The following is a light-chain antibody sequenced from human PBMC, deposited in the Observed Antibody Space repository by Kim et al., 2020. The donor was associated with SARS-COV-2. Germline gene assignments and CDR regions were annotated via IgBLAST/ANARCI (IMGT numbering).Light chain of an antibody. CDR1: QSVNTDY. V-gene: IGKV3-20*01. J-gene: IGKJ1*01. CDR3: QQYGNSPWT. Sequence: SPGEGATLSCRATQSVNTDYLAWYQQKPGQAPRLLIYVASRRVTGIPDRFSGSGSGTDFALTISRLEPEDFAVYFCQQYGNSPWTFGQGTKVDIK. CDR2: VAS.